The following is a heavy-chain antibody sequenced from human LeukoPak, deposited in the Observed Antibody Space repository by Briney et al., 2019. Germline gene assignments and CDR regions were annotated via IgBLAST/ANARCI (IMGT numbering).Heavy chain of an antibody. J-gene: IGHJ4*02. D-gene: IGHD4-17*01. CDR2: IYSGGST. Sequence: PGGSLRLSCAASGFTVSSIYMSWVRQAPGKGLEWVSIIYSGGSTYYADSVKGRFTISRDNSRNTLYLEMSSLRAEDTAVYYCAKDREFRYGDFPFDYWGQGTLVTVSS. CDR1: GFTVSSIY. V-gene: IGHV3-53*01. CDR3: AKDREFRYGDFPFDY.